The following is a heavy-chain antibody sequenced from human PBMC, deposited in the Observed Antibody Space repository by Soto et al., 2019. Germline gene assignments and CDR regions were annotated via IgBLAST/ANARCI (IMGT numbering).Heavy chain of an antibody. D-gene: IGHD6-13*01. Sequence: GASVKVSCKASGYTFTSYGISWVRQAPGQGLEWMGWISAYNGNTNYAQKLQGRVTMTTDTSTSTAYMELRSLRSDDTAVYYCARDSRSSRIRAYHYYGMDVWGQGTTVTVSS. CDR1: GYTFTSYG. CDR2: ISAYNGNT. J-gene: IGHJ6*02. V-gene: IGHV1-18*01. CDR3: ARDSRSSRIRAYHYYGMDV.